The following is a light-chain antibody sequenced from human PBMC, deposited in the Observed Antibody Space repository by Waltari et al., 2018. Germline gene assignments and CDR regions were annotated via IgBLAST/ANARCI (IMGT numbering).Light chain of an antibody. V-gene: IGLV2-8*01. J-gene: IGLJ2*01. CDR1: TSAVGGYDA. Sequence: HSALTQPPSASASPGQSVPISCPGSTSAVGGYDAVSWYQQHPGRPPRLLIYEVHKRPSGVPDRFSASKSGDTASLTVSGLRAEDEAHYYCTSYTPIPTFVLFGGGTKLTVL. CDR2: EVH. CDR3: TSYTPIPTFVL.